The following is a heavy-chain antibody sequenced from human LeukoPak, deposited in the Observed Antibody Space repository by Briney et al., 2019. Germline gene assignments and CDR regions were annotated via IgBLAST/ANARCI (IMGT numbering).Heavy chain of an antibody. D-gene: IGHD6-13*01. CDR1: RFIFDNYG. CDR3: AKSFGPVIAAAGTGAD. V-gene: IGHV3-23*01. J-gene: IGHJ4*02. CDR2: ISDSGGST. Sequence: PGGSLRLSCAASRFIFDNYGMTWVRQAPGKGLEWVSAISDSGGSTYYADSVTGRFTISRDNSKNTLYLQMNSLRAEDTAVYYCAKSFGPVIAAAGTGADWGQGILVTVSS.